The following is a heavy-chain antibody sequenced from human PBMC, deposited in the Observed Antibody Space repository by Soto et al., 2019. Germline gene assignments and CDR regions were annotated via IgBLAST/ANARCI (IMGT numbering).Heavy chain of an antibody. J-gene: IGHJ6*03. Sequence: ASVKVSCKASGYTFTSYGISWVRQAPGQGLEWMGWISAYNGNTNYAQKLQGRVTMTTNTSTSTAYMELSSLRSEDTAVYYCARYGAAAPSAWYSSSPHSYYYYMDVWGKGTTVTVSS. D-gene: IGHD6-6*01. V-gene: IGHV1-18*01. CDR2: ISAYNGNT. CDR1: GYTFTSYG. CDR3: ARYGAAAPSAWYSSSPHSYYYYMDV.